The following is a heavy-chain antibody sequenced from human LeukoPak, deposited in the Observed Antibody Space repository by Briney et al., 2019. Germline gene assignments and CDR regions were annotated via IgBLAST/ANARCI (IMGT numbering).Heavy chain of an antibody. CDR2: INHSGST. CDR3: VTRHSSTGWYYFDF. J-gene: IGHJ4*02. Sequence: SETLSLTCAVYGGAFSAYYWTWIRQPPGKGLEWIGEINHSGSTNYNPSLKSRVTISTDTSKNQFSLKLSSVTAADTAVYYCVTRHSSTGWYYFDFWSQGTLVTVSS. CDR1: GGAFSAYY. V-gene: IGHV4-34*01. D-gene: IGHD6-19*01.